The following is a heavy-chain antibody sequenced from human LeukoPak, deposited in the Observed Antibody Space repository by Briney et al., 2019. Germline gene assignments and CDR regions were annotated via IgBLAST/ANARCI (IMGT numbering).Heavy chain of an antibody. CDR1: GFTFSSYA. Sequence: GGSLRLSCAASGFTFSSYAMSWVRQAPGKGLEWASAISGSGGSTYYADSVKGGFTISRDNFKNTLYLQMNSLRAEDTAVYYCASYRYYYDSSGFCDYWGQGTLVTVSS. V-gene: IGHV3-23*01. CDR2: ISGSGGST. D-gene: IGHD3-22*01. J-gene: IGHJ4*02. CDR3: ASYRYYYDSSGFCDY.